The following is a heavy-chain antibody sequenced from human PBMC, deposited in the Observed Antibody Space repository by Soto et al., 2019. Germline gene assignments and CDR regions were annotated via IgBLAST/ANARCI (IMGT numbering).Heavy chain of an antibody. CDR3: ARVTGRYYYGMDV. V-gene: IGHV4-34*01. J-gene: IGHJ6*02. CDR1: GGSFSGYY. Sequence: QVQLQQWGAGLLKPSETLSLTCAVYGGSFSGYYWSWIRQPPGKGLEWIGEINHSGSTNYTPSLKRRVTISVDTSKTHFSLKLSSVTAADTAVYYCARVTGRYYYGMDVWGQGTTVTVSS. CDR2: INHSGST.